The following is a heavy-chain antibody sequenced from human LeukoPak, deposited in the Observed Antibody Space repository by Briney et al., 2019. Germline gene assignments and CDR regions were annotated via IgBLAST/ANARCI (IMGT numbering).Heavy chain of an antibody. Sequence: GGSLRLSCAASGFTFSSYAMHWVRQAPGKGLEWVAVISYDGSNKYYADSVKGRFTISRDNSKNTLYLQMNSLRAEDTAVYYCARDNRAIQLWFCFDYWGQGTLVTVSS. J-gene: IGHJ4*02. CDR2: ISYDGSNK. CDR1: GFTFSSYA. V-gene: IGHV3-30*04. CDR3: ARDNRAIQLWFCFDY. D-gene: IGHD5-18*01.